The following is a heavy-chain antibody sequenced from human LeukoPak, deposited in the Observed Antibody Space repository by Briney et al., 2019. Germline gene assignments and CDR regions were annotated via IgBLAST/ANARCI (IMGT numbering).Heavy chain of an antibody. CDR1: STTFPSHA. CDR2: NSHSNGEK. CDR3: ATRGITAARLDY. D-gene: IGHD2-2*01. J-gene: IGHJ4*02. V-gene: IGHV1-18*04. Sequence: VASVKVSCKASSTTFPSHAITWLRQAPVQGPDWMGWNSHSNGEKTYLQPLQGRITLTIDTSTTTAYMELRSLTSDDTAAYYCATRGITAARLDYWGQGTLVTVSS.